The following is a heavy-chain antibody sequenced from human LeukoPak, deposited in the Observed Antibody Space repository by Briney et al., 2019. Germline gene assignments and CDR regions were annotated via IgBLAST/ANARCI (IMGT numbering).Heavy chain of an antibody. J-gene: IGHJ6*03. Sequence: PGGSLRLSCAASGFTFSSYWMSWVRQAPGKGLEWVANIKQSGSEKYYVDSVKGRFTISRDNAKNSLYLQMNSLRAEDTAVYYCASQWGAEPYSGYDYYYYYMDVWGKGTTVTVSS. CDR1: GFTFSSYW. CDR2: IKQSGSEK. V-gene: IGHV3-7*01. D-gene: IGHD5-12*01. CDR3: ASQWGAEPYSGYDYYYYYMDV.